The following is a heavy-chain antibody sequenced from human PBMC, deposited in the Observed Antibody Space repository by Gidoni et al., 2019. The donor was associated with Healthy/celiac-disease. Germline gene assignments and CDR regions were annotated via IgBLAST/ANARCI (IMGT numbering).Heavy chain of an antibody. V-gene: IGHV3-64*01. D-gene: IGHD3-22*01. CDR2: ISSNGGST. CDR1: GITVSRYA. CDR3: ARETYDSSGYYDY. J-gene: IGHJ4*02. Sequence: EVPLVESGGGLLQPGGSLRHPWAAPGITVSRYAMRWVRQAPGKGLEYVAAISSNGGSTYYANSVKGRVTISRDNCKTTLYFQMGSLRAEDMAVYYCARETYDSSGYYDYWGQGTLVTVSS.